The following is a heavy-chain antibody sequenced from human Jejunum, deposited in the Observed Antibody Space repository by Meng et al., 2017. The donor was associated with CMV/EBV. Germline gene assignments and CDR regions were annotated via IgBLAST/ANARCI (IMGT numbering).Heavy chain of an antibody. CDR3: ARTYSSGWLGTFWDY. Sequence: GLTFSSYWMHWVRQATGKGLVWVSRINSDGSSTSYADSVKGRFTISRDNAKNTLYLQMNSLRAEDTAVYYCARTYSSGWLGTFWDYWGQGILVTVSS. CDR2: INSDGSST. CDR1: GLTFSSYW. D-gene: IGHD6-19*01. V-gene: IGHV3-74*01. J-gene: IGHJ4*02.